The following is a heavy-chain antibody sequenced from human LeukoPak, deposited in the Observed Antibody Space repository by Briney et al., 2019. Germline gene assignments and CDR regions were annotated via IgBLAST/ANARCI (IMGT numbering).Heavy chain of an antibody. D-gene: IGHD5-18*01. Sequence: ASVKVSFKASGYTFTSYGISWVRQAPGQGLEWMGWISAYNGNTNYAQKLQGRVTMTTDTSTSTAYMELRSLRSDDTAVYYRARYSPSQKYYYYGMDVWGQGTTVTVSS. V-gene: IGHV1-18*01. CDR3: ARYSPSQKYYYYGMDV. CDR1: GYTFTSYG. CDR2: ISAYNGNT. J-gene: IGHJ6*02.